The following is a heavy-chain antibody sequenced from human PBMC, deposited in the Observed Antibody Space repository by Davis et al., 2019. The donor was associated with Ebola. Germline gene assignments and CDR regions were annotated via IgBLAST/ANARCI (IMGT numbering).Heavy chain of an antibody. Sequence: GESLKISCAASGFTFSDYYMSWIRQAPGKGLEWVSYISSSGSTIYYADSVKGRFTISRDNAKNSLYLQMNSLRAEDTAVYYCAKGAMPDKVNWFDPWGQGTLVTVSS. CDR3: AKGAMPDKVNWFDP. CDR2: ISSSGSTI. D-gene: IGHD2-2*01. J-gene: IGHJ5*02. CDR1: GFTFSDYY. V-gene: IGHV3-11*01.